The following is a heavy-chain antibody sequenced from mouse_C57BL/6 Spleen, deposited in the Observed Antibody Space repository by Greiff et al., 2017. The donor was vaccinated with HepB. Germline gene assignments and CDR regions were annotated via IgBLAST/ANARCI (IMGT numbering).Heavy chain of an antibody. V-gene: IGHV1-52*01. CDR2: IDPSDSET. J-gene: IGHJ3*01. Sequence: QVQLQQPGAELVRPGSSVKLSCKASGYTFTSYWMHWVKQRPIQGLEWIGNIDPSDSETHYNQKFKDKATLTVDKSSSTAYMQLSSLTSEDSAVYYCARGYYGSSPPWFAYWGQGTLVTVSA. CDR1: GYTFTSYW. CDR3: ARGYYGSSPPWFAY. D-gene: IGHD1-1*01.